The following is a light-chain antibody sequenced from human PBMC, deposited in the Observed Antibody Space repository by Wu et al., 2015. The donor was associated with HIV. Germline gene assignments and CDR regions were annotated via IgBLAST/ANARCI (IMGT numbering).Light chain of an antibody. CDR2: GAS. J-gene: IGKJ2*03. CDR1: QSVSSSY. V-gene: IGKV3-20*01. Sequence: EIVLTQSPGTLSLSPGERATLSCRASQSVSSSYLAWYQQKPGQAPRLLIYGASSRATGIPDRFSGSGSGTDFTLTISRLEPEDFAVYYCQQYGSSPRYSFGLGDQGWRSN. CDR3: QQYGSSPRYS.